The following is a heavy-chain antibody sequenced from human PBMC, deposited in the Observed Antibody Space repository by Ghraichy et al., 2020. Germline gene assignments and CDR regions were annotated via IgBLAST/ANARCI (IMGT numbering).Heavy chain of an antibody. CDR2: ISSNGGST. J-gene: IGHJ4*02. V-gene: IGHV3-64D*06. CDR3: VKVQTKSGDGYNSIFDY. CDR1: GFTFSSYA. D-gene: IGHD5-24*01. Sequence: GGSLRLSCSASGFTFSSYAMHWVRQAPGKGLEYVSAISSNGGSTYYADSVKGRFTISRDNSKNTLYLQMSSLRAEDTAVYYCVKVQTKSGDGYNSIFDYWGQGTLVTVSS.